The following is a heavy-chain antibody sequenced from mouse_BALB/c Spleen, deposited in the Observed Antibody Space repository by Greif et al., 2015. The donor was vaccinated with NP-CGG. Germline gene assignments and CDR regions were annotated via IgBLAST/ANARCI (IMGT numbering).Heavy chain of an antibody. CDR3: ARRVLRGYAMDY. D-gene: IGHD1-1*01. Sequence: QVQLQQSGAELMKPGASVKISCKATGYTFSSYWIEWVKQRPGHGLEWIGEILPGSGSTNYNEKFKGKATFTADTSSNTAYMQLSSLTSEDSAVYYCARRVLRGYAMDYWGQGTSVTVSS. V-gene: IGHV1-9*01. CDR2: ILPGSGST. CDR1: GYTFSSYW. J-gene: IGHJ4*01.